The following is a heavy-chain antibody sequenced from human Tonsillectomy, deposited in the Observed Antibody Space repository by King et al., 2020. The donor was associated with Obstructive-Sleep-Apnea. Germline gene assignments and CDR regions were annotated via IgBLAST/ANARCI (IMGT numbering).Heavy chain of an antibody. Sequence: QLTLTESGPTLVKPTQTLTLTCTFSGFSLSTSGVGVGWIRQPPGKALEWLALIHWGGDKRYSPSLKSRLTITQDTSKNQVVLTMTNMDPVDTATYYCAHRRQVGATPYFDYWGQGTLVTVSS. CDR1: GFSLSTSGVG. V-gene: IGHV2-5*02. CDR2: IHWGGDK. CDR3: AHRRQVGATPYFDY. J-gene: IGHJ4*02. D-gene: IGHD1-26*01.